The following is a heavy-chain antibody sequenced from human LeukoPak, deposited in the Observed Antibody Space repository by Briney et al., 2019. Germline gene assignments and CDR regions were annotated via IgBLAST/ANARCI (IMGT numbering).Heavy chain of an antibody. CDR2: ISGSGGST. Sequence: GGSLRLSCAASGFTFSSYAMSWVRQAPGKGLEWVSAISGSGGSTYYADSVKGRFTISRDNSKNTLYLQMNSLRAEDTAVYYCAKDEGETLFEYYFDYGGQGTLVTVSS. J-gene: IGHJ4*02. CDR1: GFTFSSYA. D-gene: IGHD3-16*01. V-gene: IGHV3-23*01. CDR3: AKDEGETLFEYYFDY.